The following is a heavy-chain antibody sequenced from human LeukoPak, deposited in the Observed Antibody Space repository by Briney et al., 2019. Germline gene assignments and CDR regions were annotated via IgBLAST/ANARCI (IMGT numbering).Heavy chain of an antibody. Sequence: GASVKVSCKASGYTFTGYYMHWVRQAPGQGLEWMGWINPNSDATNYAQRFQGRVTMTREMSISTAYMELSRLTSDDTAVYFCVREIFRFDSWGQGTLVTVSS. J-gene: IGHJ5*01. CDR2: INPNSDAT. CDR3: VREIFRFDS. CDR1: GYTFTGYY. V-gene: IGHV1-2*02.